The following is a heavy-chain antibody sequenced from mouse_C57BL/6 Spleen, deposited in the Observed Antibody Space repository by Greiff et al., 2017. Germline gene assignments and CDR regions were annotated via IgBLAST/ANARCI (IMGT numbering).Heavy chain of an antibody. D-gene: IGHD3-2*02. V-gene: IGHV1-50*01. Sequence: QVQLQQPGAELVKPGASVKLSCKASGYTFTSYWMQWVKQRPGQGLEWIGEIDPSDSYTNYNQKFKGKATLTVDTSSSTAYMQLSSLTSEDSAVYYCARQLRLHWYFDVWGTGTTVTVSS. J-gene: IGHJ1*03. CDR2: IDPSDSYT. CDR1: GYTFTSYW. CDR3: ARQLRLHWYFDV.